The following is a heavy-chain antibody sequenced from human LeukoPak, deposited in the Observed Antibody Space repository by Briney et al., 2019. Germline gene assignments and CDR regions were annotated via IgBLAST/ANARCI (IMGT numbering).Heavy chain of an antibody. CDR2: ISGSGGST. CDR1: GFTFSSYD. J-gene: IGHJ5*02. Sequence: GGSLRLSCAASGFTFSSYDMSWVRQAPGKGLEWVSAISGSGGSTYYADSVKGRFTISRDNSKNTLYLQMNSLRAEDTAVYYCAKGRALLWFGELPETFDPWGQGTLVTVSS. CDR3: AKGRALLWFGELPETFDP. V-gene: IGHV3-23*01. D-gene: IGHD3-10*01.